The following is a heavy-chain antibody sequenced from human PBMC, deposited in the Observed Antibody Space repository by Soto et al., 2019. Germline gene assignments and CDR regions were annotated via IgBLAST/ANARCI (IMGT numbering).Heavy chain of an antibody. CDR2: IFYSGST. Sequence: PSETLSLTCSVSGGSISTSRSYWAWIRQPPGKGLEWLANIFYSGSTFYNPSLASRVSVSVDTSKNEFPLKLRSVTAADTAVYYCARQPTTGDTDLWFDPWGQGTLVTVSS. V-gene: IGHV4-39*01. CDR1: GGSISTSRSY. D-gene: IGHD2-21*01. J-gene: IGHJ5*02. CDR3: ARQPTTGDTDLWFDP.